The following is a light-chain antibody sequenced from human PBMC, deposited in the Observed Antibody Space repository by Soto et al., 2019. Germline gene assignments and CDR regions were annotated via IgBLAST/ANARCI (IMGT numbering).Light chain of an antibody. CDR3: QQYVTSPAIT. CDR2: GAS. Sequence: EVVMTQSPAILSVAPGKSATLSCWSSQSVNSNYLAWYQQHPGQPPRLLIYGASNRATGTPDRFSGTGSETAFTLAISRLEPGDFAVYYCQQYVTSPAITFGQGTRLEIK. CDR1: QSVNSNY. J-gene: IGKJ5*01. V-gene: IGKV3-20*01.